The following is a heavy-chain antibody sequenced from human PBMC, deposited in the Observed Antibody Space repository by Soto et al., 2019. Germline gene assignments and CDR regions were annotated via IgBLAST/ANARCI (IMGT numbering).Heavy chain of an antibody. J-gene: IGHJ5*02. D-gene: IGHD1-20*01. Sequence: QVQVVESGGGVVQPGGSLRLSCEALGFTFSSYPMHWVGQAPGKGLEWVTLISYDGSNQYYADSVKGRFTISRDNSKDTLYLQMHSLTSDDAAVYFCARGPIIQTSFIDHWGQGTLVTVSP. V-gene: IGHV3-30-3*01. CDR1: GFTFSSYP. CDR3: ARGPIIQTSFIDH. CDR2: ISYDGSNQ.